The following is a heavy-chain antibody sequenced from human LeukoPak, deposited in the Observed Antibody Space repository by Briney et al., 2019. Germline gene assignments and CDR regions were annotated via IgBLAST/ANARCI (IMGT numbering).Heavy chain of an antibody. CDR1: GYTFTNYY. Sequence: ASVKVSCKASGYTFTNYYMHWVRQAPGQGLEWMGLIHPSGGSTDYAQKFQGRVTMTGDTSTTTVYMELSSLRSGDTAVYYCARDRQLRFLNYYYYMDVWGKGTTVTVSS. CDR2: IHPSGGST. D-gene: IGHD3-3*01. CDR3: ARDRQLRFLNYYYYMDV. V-gene: IGHV1-46*01. J-gene: IGHJ6*03.